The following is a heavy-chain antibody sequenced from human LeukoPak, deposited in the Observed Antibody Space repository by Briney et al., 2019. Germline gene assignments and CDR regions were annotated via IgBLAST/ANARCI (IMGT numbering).Heavy chain of an antibody. Sequence: ASVRVSRKASGYTLSSYGINWMRQAPREGLEWMGWISTQSGNTNYAQKVQGRPTLTTDRSTNTAYMELRSLRSDDTAVYYCARGAYGDKWGQGTMVTVSS. D-gene: IGHD4-17*01. CDR2: ISTQSGNT. CDR3: ARGAYGDK. J-gene: IGHJ4*02. V-gene: IGHV1-18*01. CDR1: GYTLSSYG.